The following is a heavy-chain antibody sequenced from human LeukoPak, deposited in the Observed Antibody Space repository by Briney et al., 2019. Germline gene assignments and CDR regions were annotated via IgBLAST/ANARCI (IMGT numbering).Heavy chain of an antibody. CDR3: ARGVSSSWSFDY. D-gene: IGHD6-13*01. CDR2: IRYDGSNK. J-gene: IGHJ4*02. V-gene: IGHV3-33*01. CDR1: GFTFSSYG. Sequence: GRSLRLSCAASGFTFSSYGMHWVRQAPGKGLEWVAVIRYDGSNKYYADSVKGRFTISRDNSKNTLYLQMNSLRAEDTAVYYCARGVSSSWSFDYWGQGTLVTVSS.